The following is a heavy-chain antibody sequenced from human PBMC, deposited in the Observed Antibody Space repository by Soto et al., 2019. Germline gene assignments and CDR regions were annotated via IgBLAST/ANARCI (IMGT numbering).Heavy chain of an antibody. CDR2: INHSGST. V-gene: IGHV4-34*01. J-gene: IGHJ3*02. CDR3: ARGGSLIVATAPYAFDI. Sequence: QVQLQQWGAGLLKPSETLSLTCAVYGGSFSGYYWSWIRQPPGKGLEWIGEINHSGSTNYNPSLKSRVTISVDTSNNQFSLKLSSVTAADTAVYYCARGGSLIVATAPYAFDIWGQGTMVTVSS. CDR1: GGSFSGYY. D-gene: IGHD5-12*01.